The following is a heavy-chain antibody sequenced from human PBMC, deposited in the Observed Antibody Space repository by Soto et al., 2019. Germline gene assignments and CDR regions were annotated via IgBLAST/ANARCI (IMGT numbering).Heavy chain of an antibody. D-gene: IGHD1-26*01. V-gene: IGHV3-30*03. CDR2: ISYDGNDK. CDR3: ARDRSGSYAY. CDR1: GFTFSSYG. Sequence: QVQLVESGGGVVQPGRSLRLSCAASGFTFSSYGMHWVRQAPGKGLEWVAVISYDGNDKYYADSVKGRFTISRDSSKNTLYLQMNSLRAEDTAVYYCARDRSGSYAYWGQGTLVTVSS. J-gene: IGHJ4*02.